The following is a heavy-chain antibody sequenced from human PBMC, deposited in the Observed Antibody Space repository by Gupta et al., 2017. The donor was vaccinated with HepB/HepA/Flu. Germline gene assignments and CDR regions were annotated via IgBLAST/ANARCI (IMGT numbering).Heavy chain of an antibody. V-gene: IGHV1-2*02. J-gene: IGHJ6*03. CDR3: ARDLGLRRRNYQFYYMDV. D-gene: IGHD3/OR15-3a*01. CDR2: INPKSGGT. Sequence: VRQAPGQGLEWMGWINPKSGGTNYAQKFQDRVTMTRDTSISTAYMELTMLRSDDTAVYYCARDLGLRRRNYQFYYMDVWGKGTTVTVSS.